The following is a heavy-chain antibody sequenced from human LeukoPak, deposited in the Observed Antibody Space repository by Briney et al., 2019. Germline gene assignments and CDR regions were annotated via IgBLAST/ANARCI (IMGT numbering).Heavy chain of an antibody. CDR3: AILPLNSGLVY. V-gene: IGHV1-2*02. Sequence: ASVKVSYKSSVYIVRGYYTHGVTQAPGQGLEWMGWINPDSGGTNSAQKFQGRVTMTRDTSISTAYMELSRLRSDDTAVYYCAILPLNSGLVYRVQGTLVTVSS. J-gene: IGHJ4*02. CDR1: VYIVRGYY. D-gene: IGHD1-26*01. CDR2: INPDSGGT.